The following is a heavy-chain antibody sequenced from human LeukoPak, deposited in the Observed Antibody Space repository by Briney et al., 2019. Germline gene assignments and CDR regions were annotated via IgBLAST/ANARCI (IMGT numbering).Heavy chain of an antibody. Sequence: SQTLSLTCTVSGGSISSGGYYWSWIRQHPGRGLEWIGYIYYSGSTYYNPSLKSRVIISVDTSKNQFSLKLSSVTAADTAVYYCTRANCGGGTCYSDYWGQGTLVTVSS. CDR1: GGSISSGGYY. CDR3: TRANCGGGTCYSDY. J-gene: IGHJ4*02. V-gene: IGHV4-31*03. D-gene: IGHD2-15*01. CDR2: IYYSGST.